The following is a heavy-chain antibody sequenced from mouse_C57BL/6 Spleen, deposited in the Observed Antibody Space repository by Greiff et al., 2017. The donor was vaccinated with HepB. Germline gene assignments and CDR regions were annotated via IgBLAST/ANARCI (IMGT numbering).Heavy chain of an antibody. Sequence: VKLQQPGAELVKPGASVKLSCKASGYTFTSYWMQWVKQRPGQGLEWIGEIDPSDSYTNYNQKFKGKATLTVDTSSSTAYMQLSSLTSEDSAVYYCARTGYGNLRQAMDYWGQGTSVTVSS. CDR1: GYTFTSYW. CDR2: IDPSDSYT. J-gene: IGHJ4*01. D-gene: IGHD2-1*01. CDR3: ARTGYGNLRQAMDY. V-gene: IGHV1-50*01.